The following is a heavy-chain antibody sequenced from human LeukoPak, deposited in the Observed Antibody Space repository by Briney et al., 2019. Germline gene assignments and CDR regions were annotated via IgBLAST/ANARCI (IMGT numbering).Heavy chain of an antibody. CDR3: ARDDSGSSGY. J-gene: IGHJ4*02. Sequence: GGSLRLSCAASGFTFSSYWMYWVRLAPGKGLVWVSRISGDGSSTHYADSVKGRFTISRDNAKNTLSLQMNSLRAEDTAVYYCARDDSGSSGYWGQGTLVAVSS. V-gene: IGHV3-74*01. CDR1: GFTFSSYW. CDR2: ISGDGSST. D-gene: IGHD1-26*01.